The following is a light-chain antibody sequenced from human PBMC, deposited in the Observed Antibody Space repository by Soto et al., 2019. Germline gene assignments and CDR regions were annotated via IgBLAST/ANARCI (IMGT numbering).Light chain of an antibody. CDR2: DVT. CDR1: SSDVGTYIF. J-gene: IGLJ1*01. V-gene: IGLV2-11*01. CDR3: CSYVGSYTSYV. Sequence: QSALTQPRSVSGSPGQSVTISCTGTSSDVGTYIFVSWYQQHPGKATKFMLYDVTKRPSGVPDRFSGSKSGNTSSLTISGLQAEDEADYYCCSYVGSYTSYVFGTGTKVTVL.